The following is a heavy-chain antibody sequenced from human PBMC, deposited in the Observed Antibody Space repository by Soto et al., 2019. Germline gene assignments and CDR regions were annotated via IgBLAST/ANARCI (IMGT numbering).Heavy chain of an antibody. J-gene: IGHJ4*02. D-gene: IGHD6-13*01. V-gene: IGHV1-46*01. CDR3: ARGSVTATGKWGYYFDY. Sequence: SVKVSSKASGYTFTTYYIHWVRQAPGQGLEWMGIINPSTGNTFYAQKFRGRVTMTRDTSTGTVYMELRSLTSEDTAVYYCARGSVTATGKWGYYFDYWGQRTLVTVSS. CDR1: GYTFTTYY. CDR2: INPSTGNT.